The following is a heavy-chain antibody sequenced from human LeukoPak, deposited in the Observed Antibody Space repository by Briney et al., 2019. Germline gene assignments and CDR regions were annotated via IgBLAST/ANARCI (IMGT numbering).Heavy chain of an antibody. Sequence: SETLSLTCAVYGGSFSGYYWSWIRQPPGKGLEWIGEINHSGSTNYNPSLKSRVTISVDTSKNQFSLKLSSVTAADTAVYYCARGLFTYYDYVWGSPRGPHYFDYWGQGTLVTVSS. V-gene: IGHV4-34*01. CDR1: GGSFSGYY. CDR2: INHSGST. CDR3: ARGLFTYYDYVWGSPRGPHYFDY. J-gene: IGHJ4*02. D-gene: IGHD3-16*01.